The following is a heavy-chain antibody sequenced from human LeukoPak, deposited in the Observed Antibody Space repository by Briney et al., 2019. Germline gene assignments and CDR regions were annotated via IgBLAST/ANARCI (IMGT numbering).Heavy chain of an antibody. J-gene: IGHJ6*02. D-gene: IGHD4-11*01. CDR2: IWYDGSNK. V-gene: IGHV3-33*01. Sequence: GGSLRLSCAASGFTFSSYGVHWVRQAPGKGLEWVAVIWYDGSNKYYVDSVKGRFTISRDNSKNTLYLQMNSLRAEDTAVYYCARDSSTTILYYYYYGMDVWGQGTTVTVSS. CDR3: ARDSSTTILYYYYYGMDV. CDR1: GFTFSSYG.